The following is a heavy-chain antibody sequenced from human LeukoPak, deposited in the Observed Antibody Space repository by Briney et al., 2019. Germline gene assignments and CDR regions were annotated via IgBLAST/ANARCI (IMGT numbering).Heavy chain of an antibody. CDR3: ARGRLGYSSSFYYYYMDV. V-gene: IGHV1-8*03. D-gene: IGHD6-6*01. J-gene: IGHJ6*03. Sequence: ASVKVSCKASGYTFTSYDINWVRQATGQGLEWMGWMNPNSGNTGYAQKFQGRVTITRNTSISTAYMELSSLRSEDTAVYYCARGRLGYSSSFYYYYMDVWGKGTTVTVSS. CDR2: MNPNSGNT. CDR1: GYTFTSYD.